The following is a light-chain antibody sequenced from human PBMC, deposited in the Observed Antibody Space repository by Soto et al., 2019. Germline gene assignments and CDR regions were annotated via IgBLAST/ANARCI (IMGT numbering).Light chain of an antibody. CDR2: DVT. CDR1: SSDVGAYDY. J-gene: IGLJ2*01. Sequence: QYALTQPASVSGSPGQSITISCTGTSSDVGAYDYVSWYEQHPGKAPKLMLFDVTNRPSGVSHRFSGSKSGNTASLTISGLQAADEADYSCSSYTTYSTVVFGGGTQLPVL. V-gene: IGLV2-14*01. CDR3: SSYTTYSTVV.